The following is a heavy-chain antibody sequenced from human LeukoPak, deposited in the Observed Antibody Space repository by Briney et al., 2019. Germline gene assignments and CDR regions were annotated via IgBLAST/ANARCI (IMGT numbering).Heavy chain of an antibody. CDR2: INPSCGST. J-gene: IGHJ6*03. D-gene: IGHD6-19*01. Sequence: GASVKVSCKASGYTFTSYYIHWVRQAPGQGLEWMGIINPSCGSTNYAQKFQGRVTIDADKSTSTAYMELNNLRSEDTAVYYCARVASISVAGTRPYYMDVWGQGTTVTVSS. V-gene: IGHV1-46*01. CDR3: ARVASISVAGTRPYYMDV. CDR1: GYTFTSYY.